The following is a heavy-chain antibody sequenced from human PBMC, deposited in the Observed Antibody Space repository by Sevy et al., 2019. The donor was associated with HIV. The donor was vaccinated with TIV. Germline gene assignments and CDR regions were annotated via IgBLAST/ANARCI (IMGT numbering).Heavy chain of an antibody. J-gene: IGHJ4*02. CDR3: ARLLRGPSIAAGGWYYFDY. CDR1: GGSISSGGYS. CDR2: IYHSGST. Sequence: SETLSLTCAVSGGSISSGGYSWSWIRQPPGKGLEWIGYIYHSGSTYYNPSLKSRVTISVDRSKTQFSLKLSSVTAADTAVDDCARLLRGPSIAAGGWYYFDYWGQGTLVTVSS. D-gene: IGHD6-13*01. V-gene: IGHV4-30-2*01.